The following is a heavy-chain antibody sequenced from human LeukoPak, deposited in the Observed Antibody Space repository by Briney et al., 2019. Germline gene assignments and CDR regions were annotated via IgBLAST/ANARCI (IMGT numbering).Heavy chain of an antibody. V-gene: IGHV3-30*04. Sequence: QPGGSLRLSCAASGFTFSSYAMHWVRQAPGRGLEWVAVISYDGSNKYYADSVKGRFTISRDNSKNTLYLQMNSLRAEDTAVYYCARAPGSDIVVVPAHWGQGTLVTVSS. CDR1: GFTFSSYA. J-gene: IGHJ4*02. CDR2: ISYDGSNK. D-gene: IGHD2-2*01. CDR3: ARAPGSDIVVVPAH.